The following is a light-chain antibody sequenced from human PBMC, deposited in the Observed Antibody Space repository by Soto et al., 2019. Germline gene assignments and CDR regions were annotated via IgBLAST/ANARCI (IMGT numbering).Light chain of an antibody. CDR1: HDITNY. Sequence: DIQMTQSPSSLSASVGDRVTITCQASHDITNYLNWYQHKPGKAPKLLIYGASNLETGVPSRFSGSGSGTDFTFTISSLQPEDIATYYCQQLHADPLTFGGGTNVEIK. V-gene: IGKV1-33*01. CDR2: GAS. CDR3: QQLHADPLT. J-gene: IGKJ4*01.